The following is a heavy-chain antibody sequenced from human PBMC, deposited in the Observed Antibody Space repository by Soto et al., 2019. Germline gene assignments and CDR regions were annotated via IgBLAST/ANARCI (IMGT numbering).Heavy chain of an antibody. Sequence: GGSLRLSCAASGFTFSSYSMNWVRQAPGKGLEWVSYISSSGSTIYYADSVKGRFTISRDSAKNSLYLQMNSLRAEDTAVYYCARDYYGDYFSDYWGQGTLVTVSS. CDR1: GFTFSSYS. D-gene: IGHD4-17*01. CDR2: ISSSGSTI. J-gene: IGHJ4*02. V-gene: IGHV3-48*01. CDR3: ARDYYGDYFSDY.